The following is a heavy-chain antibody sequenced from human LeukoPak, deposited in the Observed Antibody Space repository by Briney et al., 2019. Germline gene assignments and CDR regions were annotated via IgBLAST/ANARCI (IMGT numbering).Heavy chain of an antibody. V-gene: IGHV3-23*01. Sequence: GGSLRLSCAASGFTFSSYAMSWVRQAPGKGLEWVSAISGSSSSTYYADSVKGRFTISRDNSKNTLYLQMNSLRAEDTAVYYCAKDGPSSGWYLLYFDYWGQGTLVTVSS. CDR3: AKDGPSSGWYLLYFDY. J-gene: IGHJ4*02. CDR2: ISGSSSST. D-gene: IGHD6-19*01. CDR1: GFTFSSYA.